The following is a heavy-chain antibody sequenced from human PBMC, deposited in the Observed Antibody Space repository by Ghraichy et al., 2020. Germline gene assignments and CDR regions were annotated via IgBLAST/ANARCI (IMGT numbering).Heavy chain of an antibody. J-gene: IGHJ3*02. D-gene: IGHD1-26*01. CDR1: GGTFSSYA. V-gene: IGHV1-69*13. Sequence: SVKVSCKASGGTFSSYAISWVRQAPGQGLEWMGGIIPIFGTANYAQKFQGRVTITADESTSTAYMELSSLRSEDTAVYYCARHRFVVGATFYAFDIWGQGTMVTVSS. CDR3: ARHRFVVGATFYAFDI. CDR2: IIPIFGTA.